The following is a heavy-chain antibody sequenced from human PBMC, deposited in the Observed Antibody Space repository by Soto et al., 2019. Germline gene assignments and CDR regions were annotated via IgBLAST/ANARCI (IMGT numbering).Heavy chain of an antibody. V-gene: IGHV4-39*07. Sequence: SETLSLTCTVSGGSISSSSYYWGWIRQPPGKGLEWIGSIYYSGNTYYNPSLKSRVTISVDTAKNQFSLKLSSVTAADTAVYYCARAVVNEWDSSGSFDYWGQGTLVTVSS. CDR2: IYYSGNT. CDR1: GGSISSSSYY. CDR3: ARAVVNEWDSSGSFDY. J-gene: IGHJ4*02. D-gene: IGHD3-22*01.